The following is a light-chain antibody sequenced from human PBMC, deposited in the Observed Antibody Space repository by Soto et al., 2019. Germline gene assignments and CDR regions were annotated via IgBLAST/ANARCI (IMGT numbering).Light chain of an antibody. CDR2: GAS. V-gene: IGKV3-15*01. CDR3: QQYSDWPPT. Sequence: VMTQSPATLSVSPGGRATLSCRASESLSSNLAWYQQKPGQAPRLLIYGASTRGTGIPARFSGSGSGTEFALTISSLQSEDFAVYYCQQYSDWPPTFGRGTKVDIK. J-gene: IGKJ1*01. CDR1: ESLSSN.